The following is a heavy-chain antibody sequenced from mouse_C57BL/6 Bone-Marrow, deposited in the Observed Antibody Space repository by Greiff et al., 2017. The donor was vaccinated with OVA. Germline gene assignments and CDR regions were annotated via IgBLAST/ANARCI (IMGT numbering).Heavy chain of an antibody. V-gene: IGHV2-2*01. CDR3: TRAYGNYTY. CDR2: IWSGGST. D-gene: IGHD2-1*01. J-gene: IGHJ3*01. CDR1: GFSLTSYG. Sequence: VQLKQSGPGLVQPSQSLSITCTVSGFSLTSYGVHWVRQSPGKGLEWLGVIWSGGSTDYNAAFISRLSISKDISKSQVFFKMNSLQADDTVIYYCTRAYGNYTYWGQGTLVTVSA.